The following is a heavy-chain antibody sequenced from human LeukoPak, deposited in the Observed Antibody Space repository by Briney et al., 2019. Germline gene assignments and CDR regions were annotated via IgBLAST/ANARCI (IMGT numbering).Heavy chain of an antibody. D-gene: IGHD6-13*01. CDR1: GYTFSSYG. Sequence: ASVKVSCTASGYTFSSYGITWVRQAPGQGLEWMGWISGYNGNTNYAQKLQGRVTMTTHTSTSTAYVELRSLRPDDTALYYCARALPFTAAGPPFDYWGQGTLVTVSS. CDR2: ISGYNGNT. CDR3: ARALPFTAAGPPFDY. J-gene: IGHJ4*02. V-gene: IGHV1-18*04.